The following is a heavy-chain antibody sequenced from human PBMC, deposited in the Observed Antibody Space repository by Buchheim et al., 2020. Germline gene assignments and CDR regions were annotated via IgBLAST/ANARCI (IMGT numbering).Heavy chain of an antibody. J-gene: IGHJ6*02. V-gene: IGHV3-30*18. CDR2: ISYDGSNK. CDR1: GFTFSSYG. Sequence: QVQLVESGGGVVQPGRSLRLSCAASGFTFSSYGMHWVRQAPGKGLEWVAVISYDGSNKYYADSVKGRFTISRDNSKNTLYLQMNSLRAEDTAVYYCAKDLNALCGGDCYPNYYGMDVWGQGTT. D-gene: IGHD2-21*02. CDR3: AKDLNALCGGDCYPNYYGMDV.